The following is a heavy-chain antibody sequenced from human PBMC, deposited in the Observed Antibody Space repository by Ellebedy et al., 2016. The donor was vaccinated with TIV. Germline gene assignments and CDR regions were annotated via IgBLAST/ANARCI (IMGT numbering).Heavy chain of an antibody. D-gene: IGHD2-21*02. CDR3: ARSPGDYIVVVTAPVDAFDI. Sequence: AASVKVSCKASGYTFTGYYMHWARQAPGQGLEWMGWINPNSGGTNYAQKFQGWVTMTRDTSISTAYMELSRLRSDDTAVYYCARSPGDYIVVVTAPVDAFDIWGQGTMVTVSS. J-gene: IGHJ3*02. CDR1: GYTFTGYY. V-gene: IGHV1-2*04. CDR2: INPNSGGT.